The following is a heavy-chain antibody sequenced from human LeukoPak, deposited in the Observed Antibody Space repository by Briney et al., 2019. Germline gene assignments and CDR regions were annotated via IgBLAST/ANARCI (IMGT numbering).Heavy chain of an antibody. J-gene: IGHJ6*02. CDR3: ARSSSGYNYRYNYGMDV. V-gene: IGHV1-18*01. D-gene: IGHD5-12*01. CDR2: ISANTGNT. CDR1: GYTFTNYG. Sequence: ASVKVSCKASGYTFTNYGLFWVRQAPGQGFEWMGWISANTGNTKALQSFKGRVTMTTDTATSTAYMELRSLTSVDTAVYYCARSSSGYNYRYNYGMDVWGQGTTVIVSS.